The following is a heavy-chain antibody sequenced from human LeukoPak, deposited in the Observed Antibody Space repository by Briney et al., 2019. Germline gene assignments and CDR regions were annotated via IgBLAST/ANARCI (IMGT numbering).Heavy chain of an antibody. V-gene: IGHV3-23*01. CDR1: GFTFSSYA. D-gene: IGHD2-2*01. J-gene: IGHJ4*02. CDR3: ARKHCSSTSCCLDY. CDR2: ISGSGGST. Sequence: GGSLRLSCAASGFTFSSYAMSWVRQAPGKGLEWVSAISGSGGSTYYADSVKGRFTISRDNSKNTLYLQMNSLRAEDTAVYYCARKHCSSTSCCLDYWGQGTLVTVSS.